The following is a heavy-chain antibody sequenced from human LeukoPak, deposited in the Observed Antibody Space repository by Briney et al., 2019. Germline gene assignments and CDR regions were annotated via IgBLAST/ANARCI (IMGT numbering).Heavy chain of an antibody. Sequence: SQTLSLTCAISGDSVSSNSAAWNWIRQSPSRGLEWLGRTYYRSKWYNDYAVSVKSRITINPDTSKNQFPLQLNSVTPEDTAVYYCARDPPPTGRNWFDPWGQGTLVTVSS. CDR2: TYYRSKWYN. CDR1: GDSVSSNSAA. J-gene: IGHJ5*02. CDR3: ARDPPPTGRNWFDP. V-gene: IGHV6-1*01. D-gene: IGHD1-1*01.